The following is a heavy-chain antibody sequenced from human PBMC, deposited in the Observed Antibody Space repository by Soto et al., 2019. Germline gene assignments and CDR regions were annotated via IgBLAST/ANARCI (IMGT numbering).Heavy chain of an antibody. CDR2: TTDTGGDT. CDR3: ARGSEDSYPGSRIFDF. Sequence: PGGSLRPSFVASGITFGSRAISWVRQAPGEGLEWVSTTTDTGGDTKYADSVRGRFTISRDNSKNTLYLQMSSLRAEDSAVYYCARGSEDSYPGSRIFDFWGRGTLVTVSS. CDR1: GITFGSRA. V-gene: IGHV3-23*01. J-gene: IGHJ4*02. D-gene: IGHD2-15*01.